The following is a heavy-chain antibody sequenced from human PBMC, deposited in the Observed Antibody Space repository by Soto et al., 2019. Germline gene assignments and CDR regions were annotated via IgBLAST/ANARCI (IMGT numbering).Heavy chain of an antibody. J-gene: IGHJ5*02. V-gene: IGHV4-28*01. Sequence: SETLSLTCAVSGYSISSSNWWGWIRQPPGKGLEWIGYIYYSGSTYYNPSLKSRVTMSVDTPKNQFSLKLSSVTAADTAVYYCARYRERLTDWFDPWGQGTLVTVSS. D-gene: IGHD7-27*01. CDR1: GYSISSSNW. CDR3: ARYRERLTDWFDP. CDR2: IYYSGST.